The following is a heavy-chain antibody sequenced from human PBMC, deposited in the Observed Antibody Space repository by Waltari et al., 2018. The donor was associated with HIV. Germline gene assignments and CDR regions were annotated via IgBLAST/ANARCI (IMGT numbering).Heavy chain of an antibody. CDR1: GGSISSSSYY. CDR3: ARGLDYSSSWRGWFDP. Sequence: QLQLQESGPGLVKPSETLSLTCTVSGGSISSSSYYWGWIRQPPGKGLEWIGSIYYSGSTYYNPSLKSRVTISVDTSKNQFSLKLSSVTAADTAVYYCARGLDYSSSWRGWFDPWGQGTLVTVSS. CDR2: IYYSGST. J-gene: IGHJ5*02. V-gene: IGHV4-39*07. D-gene: IGHD6-13*01.